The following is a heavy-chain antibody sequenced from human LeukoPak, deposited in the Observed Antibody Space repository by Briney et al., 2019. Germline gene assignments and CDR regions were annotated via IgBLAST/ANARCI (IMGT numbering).Heavy chain of an antibody. D-gene: IGHD5-24*01. CDR1: GFTVSSNY. CDR2: IYSGGSI. V-gene: IGHV3-53*01. Sequence: GGSLRLSCAASGFTVSSNYMSWVCQAPGKGLEWVSVIYSGGSIYYADSVKGRFTISRDNSKNTLYLQMNSLRAEDTAVYYCARAGGTDGFDYWGQGTLVTVSS. J-gene: IGHJ4*02. CDR3: ARAGGTDGFDY.